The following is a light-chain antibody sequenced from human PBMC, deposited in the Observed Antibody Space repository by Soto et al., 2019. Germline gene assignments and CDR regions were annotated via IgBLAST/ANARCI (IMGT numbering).Light chain of an antibody. V-gene: IGLV2-14*01. CDR2: EVR. J-gene: IGLJ3*02. Sequence: SVLTQPASVSGSLGQSITISCTGSNRDIGAYNLVSWYQQYPDTAPKLIIYEVRNRPSGVSYRFTGSRSGNTASLTISALQADDESTFYCSSYTTTSTLLFGGGTKVTAL. CDR3: SSYTTTSTLL. CDR1: NRDIGAYNL.